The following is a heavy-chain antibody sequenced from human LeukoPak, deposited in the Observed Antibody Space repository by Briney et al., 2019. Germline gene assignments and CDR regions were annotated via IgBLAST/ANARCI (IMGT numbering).Heavy chain of an antibody. CDR1: GFSVSSSY. CDR2: LYGGATT. J-gene: IGHJ4*02. D-gene: IGHD2-21*01. V-gene: IGHV3-53*01. CDR3: ARGVVIANDY. Sequence: GGSLRLSCAASGFSVSSSYMSWVRQAPGRGLEWVSVLYGGATTHYADSVKGRFTISRDNSKNTLYLQMNSLRVEDTAVYYCARGVVIANDYWGQGTLVTVSS.